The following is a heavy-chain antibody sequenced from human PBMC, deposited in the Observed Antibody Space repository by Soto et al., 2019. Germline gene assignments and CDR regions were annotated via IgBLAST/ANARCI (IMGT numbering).Heavy chain of an antibody. CDR2: VSGRDGST. J-gene: IGHJ3*02. V-gene: IGHV3-23*02. CDR1: GFTFTSYA. CDR3: AREGLYSSGLYGKDGFDI. Sequence: PGGSLRLSCAASGFTFTSYAMSWVRQAPGKGLEWVSSVSGRDGSTYYGDSVKGRFTISRDASKNTLYLQMNSLRAEDTAVYYCAREGLYSSGLYGKDGFDIWGQGTVVTVSS. D-gene: IGHD6-19*01.